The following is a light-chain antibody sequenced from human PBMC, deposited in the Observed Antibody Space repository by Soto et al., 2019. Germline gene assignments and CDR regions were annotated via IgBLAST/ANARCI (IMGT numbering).Light chain of an antibody. CDR1: QTISSY. V-gene: IGKV1-39*01. CDR3: QQTFRTPHT. Sequence: DLPMTQSPASLSASVGDRVTITCRASQTISSYLNWYQQKPGAAPKLLIYSASTLQSGVPSRFSGSGFGTDYTLTISSLQPADFAVYYCQQTFRTPHTFGQGTKLDIK. CDR2: SAS. J-gene: IGKJ2*01.